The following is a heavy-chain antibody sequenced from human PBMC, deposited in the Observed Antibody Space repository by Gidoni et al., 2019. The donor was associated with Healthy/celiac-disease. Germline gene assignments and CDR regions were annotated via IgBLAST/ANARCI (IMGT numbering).Heavy chain of an antibody. V-gene: IGHV3-30*18. D-gene: IGHD3-10*01. CDR1: GVTSSSYG. J-gene: IGHJ6*02. CDR2: ISDDGSNK. Sequence: QVQLVESGGGVVQPGRSLRLSCAASGVTSSSYGMHWVRQATGKGLEWVAVISDDGSNKYYADSVKGRFTISRDNSKNTLYLQMNSLRAEDTAVYYCAKDTGHYYYGMDVWGQGTTVTVSS. CDR3: AKDTGHYYYGMDV.